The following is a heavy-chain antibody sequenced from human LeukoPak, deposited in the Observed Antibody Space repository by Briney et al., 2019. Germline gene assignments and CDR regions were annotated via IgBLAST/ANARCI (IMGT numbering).Heavy chain of an antibody. Sequence: ASVTVSCTASGGTFSSYAISWVRQAPGQGLEWMGGIIPIFGTANYAQKFQGRVTITADESTSTAYMELSSLRSEDTAVYYCARAPMARAFDYWGQGTLVTVSS. D-gene: IGHD3-10*01. J-gene: IGHJ4*02. CDR3: ARAPMARAFDY. V-gene: IGHV1-69*13. CDR2: IIPIFGTA. CDR1: GGTFSSYA.